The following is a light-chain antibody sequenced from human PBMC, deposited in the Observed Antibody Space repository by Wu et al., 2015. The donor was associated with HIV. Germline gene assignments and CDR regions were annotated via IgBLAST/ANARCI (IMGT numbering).Light chain of an antibody. CDR2: AAS. V-gene: IGKV3-15*01. CDR1: QIVSSD. Sequence: EIVLTQSPATLSVSPGERVTLSCRASQIVSSDLAWYQHRPGRTPRLLIHAASTRITGVPARFGGSGSGTEFTLTISSLQSEDFAVYYCQQYKNFWTFGQGTRVEIK. CDR3: QQYKNFWT. J-gene: IGKJ1*01.